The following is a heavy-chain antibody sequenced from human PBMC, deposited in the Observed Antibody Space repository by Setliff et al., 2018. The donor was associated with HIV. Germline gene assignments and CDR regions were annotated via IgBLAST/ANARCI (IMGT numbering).Heavy chain of an antibody. J-gene: IGHJ3*02. CDR3: ARNVAATPAFDI. CDR2: IHYSGST. Sequence: PSETLSLTCTVSSGSISSNSFYWGWIRQPPGKGLEWIGTIHYSGSTYYNPSLKSRVSISVDTSKNQFSLKLTSVTAADTAVYYCARNVAATPAFDIWGRGTMVTVSS. V-gene: IGHV4-39*01. D-gene: IGHD2-2*02. CDR1: SGSISSNSFY.